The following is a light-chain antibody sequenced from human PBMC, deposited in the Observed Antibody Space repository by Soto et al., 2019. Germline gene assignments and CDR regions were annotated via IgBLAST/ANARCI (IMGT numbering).Light chain of an antibody. J-gene: IGKJ1*01. CDR1: QSIINW. Sequence: IQMTQSHSTLPASVADRVTITGRASQSIINWLAWYQQKPGTAPKVLIYHASNLQIGVPSRFSGSGSGTEFTLTISSLQPDDFATYYCQQYNSYSFGQGTKVDIK. CDR3: QQYNSYS. CDR2: HAS. V-gene: IGKV1-5*01.